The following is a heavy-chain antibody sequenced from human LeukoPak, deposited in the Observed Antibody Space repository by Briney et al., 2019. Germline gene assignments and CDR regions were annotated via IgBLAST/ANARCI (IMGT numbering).Heavy chain of an antibody. V-gene: IGHV4-34*01. CDR1: GGSFSDHY. CDR3: AKAPYLSSGS. J-gene: IGHJ3*01. CDR2: INHSGST. Sequence: SETLSLTCAVYGGSFSDHYWSWIRQPPVKGLEWIGEINHSGSTNYNPSLKSRVTISLDTSKNQFSLKLTSVTAADSAVYYCAKAPYLSSGSWGQGILVAVSS. D-gene: IGHD3-22*01.